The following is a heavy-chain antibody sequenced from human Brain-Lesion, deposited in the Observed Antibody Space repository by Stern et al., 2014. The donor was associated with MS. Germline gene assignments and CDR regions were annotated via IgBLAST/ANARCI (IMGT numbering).Heavy chain of an antibody. Sequence: EVQLVQSGGGLFQPGGSLRLSCAASGLTLSSYWMSWVRQAPGKGLEWVANIKQDGSEKYYVDSVKGRFTISRDNAKNSLFLQMNSLRAEDTAVYYCAADTRAMTVFYWGQGTLVTVSS. V-gene: IGHV3-7*01. CDR1: GLTLSSYW. CDR2: IKQDGSEK. D-gene: IGHD2-21*02. J-gene: IGHJ4*02. CDR3: AADTRAMTVFY.